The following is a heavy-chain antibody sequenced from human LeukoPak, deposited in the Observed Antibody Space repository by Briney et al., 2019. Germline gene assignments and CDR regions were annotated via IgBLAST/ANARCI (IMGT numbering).Heavy chain of an antibody. CDR2: INWNGGST. Sequence: PGGSLRLSCAASGFTFDDYGMSWVRQAPGKGLEWVSGINWNGGSTGYADSVKGRFTISRDNAKNSLYLQMNSLRAEDTAVYYCARDRIGGGYSSSWVEGNWFDPWGQGTLVTVSS. CDR3: ARDRIGGGYSSSWVEGNWFDP. J-gene: IGHJ5*02. CDR1: GFTFDDYG. V-gene: IGHV3-20*04. D-gene: IGHD6-13*01.